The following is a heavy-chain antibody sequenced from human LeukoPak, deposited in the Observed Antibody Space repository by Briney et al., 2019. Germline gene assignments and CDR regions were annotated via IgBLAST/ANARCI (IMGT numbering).Heavy chain of an antibody. D-gene: IGHD6-19*01. V-gene: IGHV3-74*01. CDR2: INNDGSST. Sequence: GGSLRLSCAASGLTINSHWMHWVRQAPGKGLAWVSRINNDGSSTTCADSVKGRFTISRDNAKNTLFVQMNSLRAEDTAVYYCVREDSSGWALDIWGQGTTVTVSS. J-gene: IGHJ3*02. CDR3: VREDSSGWALDI. CDR1: GLTINSHW.